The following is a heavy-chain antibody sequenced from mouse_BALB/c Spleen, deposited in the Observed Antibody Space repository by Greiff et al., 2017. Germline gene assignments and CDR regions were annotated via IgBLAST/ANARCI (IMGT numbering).Heavy chain of an antibody. Sequence: EVQGVESGGGLVQPGGSRKLSCAASGFTFSSFGMHWVRQAPEKGLEWVAYISSGSSTIYYADTVKGRFTISRDNPKNTLFLQMTSLRSEDTAMYYCARSSYGSSYWFAYWGQGTLVTVSA. V-gene: IGHV5-17*02. D-gene: IGHD1-1*01. CDR1: GFTFSSFG. J-gene: IGHJ3*01. CDR2: ISSGSSTI. CDR3: ARSSYGSSYWFAY.